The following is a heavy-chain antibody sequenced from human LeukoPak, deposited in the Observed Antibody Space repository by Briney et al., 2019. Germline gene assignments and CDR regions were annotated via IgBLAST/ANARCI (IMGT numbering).Heavy chain of an antibody. J-gene: IGHJ6*03. CDR3: ARARSTVTSYYYYYYMDV. D-gene: IGHD4-17*01. CDR2: IKQDGSEK. CDR1: GFTFSSYW. V-gene: IGHV3-7*03. Sequence: SGGSLRLSCAASGFTFSSYWMSWVRQAPGKGLEWVANIKQDGSEKYYVDSVKGRFTISRDNAKNSLYLQMNSLRAEDTAVYYCARARSTVTSYYYYYYMDVWGKGTTVTVSS.